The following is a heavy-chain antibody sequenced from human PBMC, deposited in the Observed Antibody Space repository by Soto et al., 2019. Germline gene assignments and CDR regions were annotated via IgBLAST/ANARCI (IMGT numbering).Heavy chain of an antibody. Sequence: PSETLSLTCTVSGVSVSSGSFYWSWIRQPPGEGLEWIGYVYYSGSTNYNPSLKSRVTISVDTSKNQFSLKLSSVTAADTAVYYCTRDHSYYGSGSYLDYWGQGTLVTVSS. D-gene: IGHD3-10*01. CDR2: VYYSGST. CDR1: GVSVSSGSFY. CDR3: TRDHSYYGSGSYLDY. J-gene: IGHJ4*02. V-gene: IGHV4-61*01.